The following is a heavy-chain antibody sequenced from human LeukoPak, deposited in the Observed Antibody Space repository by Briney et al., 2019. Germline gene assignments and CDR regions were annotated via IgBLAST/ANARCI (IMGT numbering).Heavy chain of an antibody. CDR3: ARGNWNSLFYYYYMDV. V-gene: IGHV4-59*11. J-gene: IGHJ6*03. CDR1: GGSISSHY. Sequence: SETLSLTCTVSGGSISSHYWSWIRQPPGKGLEWIGYIYYSGSTNYNPSLKSRVTISVDTSKNQFSQKLSSVTAADTAVYYCARGNWNSLFYYYYMDVWGKGTTVTVSS. CDR2: IYYSGST. D-gene: IGHD1-1*01.